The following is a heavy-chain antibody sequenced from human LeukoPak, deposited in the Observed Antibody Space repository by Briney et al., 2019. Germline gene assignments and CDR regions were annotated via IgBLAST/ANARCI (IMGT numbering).Heavy chain of an antibody. CDR2: ISSSSSTI. CDR1: GFTFSSYS. V-gene: IGHV3-48*04. J-gene: IGHJ4*02. Sequence: GGSLRLSCVASGFTFSSYSMNWVRQAPGKGLEWVSYISSSSSTIYYADSVKGRFTISRDNAKNSLYLQMHSLRAEDTAVYYCARANYGDYGFWGQGTLVTVSS. CDR3: ARANYGDYGF. D-gene: IGHD4-17*01.